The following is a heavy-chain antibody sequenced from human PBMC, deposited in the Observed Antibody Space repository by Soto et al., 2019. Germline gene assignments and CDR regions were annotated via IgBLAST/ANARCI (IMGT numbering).Heavy chain of an antibody. J-gene: IGHJ6*02. CDR1: GGSISSSNNY. CDR2: IYYSGST. V-gene: IGHV4-39*07. Sequence: SSETLSLTCTVSGGSISSSNNYWGWIRQPPGKGLEWIGTIYYSGSTYYSPSFQGHVTISADKSISTAYLQWSSLKASDTAMYYCARPRVHSSSWTSVADYYGMDVWGQGTTVTVSS. CDR3: ARPRVHSSSWTSVADYYGMDV. D-gene: IGHD6-13*01.